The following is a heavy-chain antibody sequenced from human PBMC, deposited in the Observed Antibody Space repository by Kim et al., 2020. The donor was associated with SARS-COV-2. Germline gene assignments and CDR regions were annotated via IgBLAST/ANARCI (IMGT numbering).Heavy chain of an antibody. V-gene: IGHV7-4-1*02. CDR2: INTNTGNP. CDR3: ARDQPDRTMVRGLGWFDP. J-gene: IGHJ5*02. Sequence: ASVKVSGKASGYTFTSYAMNWVRQAPGQGLEWMGWINTNTGNPTYAQGVTGRFVFSLDTSVSTAYLQISSLKAEDTAVYYCARDQPDRTMVRGLGWFDPWGQGTLVTVSS. CDR1: GYTFTSYA. D-gene: IGHD3-10*01.